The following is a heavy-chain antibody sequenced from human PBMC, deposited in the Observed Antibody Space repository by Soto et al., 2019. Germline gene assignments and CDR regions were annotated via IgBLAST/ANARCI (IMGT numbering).Heavy chain of an antibody. Sequence: SETLSLTCAVYGGSFSGYYWSWIRQPPGKGLEWIGEINHSGSTNYNPSLKSRVTISVDTSKNQFSLKLRSEDTAVYYCARDSVLSEYDSGWGQGTLVTVSS. D-gene: IGHD3-22*01. CDR1: GGSFSGYY. CDR3: ARDSVLSEYDSG. J-gene: IGHJ4*02. CDR2: INHSGST. V-gene: IGHV4-34*01.